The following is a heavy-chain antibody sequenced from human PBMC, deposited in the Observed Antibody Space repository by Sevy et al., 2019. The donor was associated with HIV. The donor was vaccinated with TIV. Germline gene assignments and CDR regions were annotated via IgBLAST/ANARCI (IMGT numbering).Heavy chain of an antibody. J-gene: IGHJ4*02. Sequence: GGSLRLSCAASGFTFSSYAMHWVRQAPGKGLEWVAVISYDGSNKYYADSVKGRFTISRDNSKNTLYLQMNSLRAEDTAVYYCARDMDSSGWYEAFDYWGQGTLVTVSS. V-gene: IGHV3-30-3*01. CDR2: ISYDGSNK. D-gene: IGHD6-19*01. CDR3: ARDMDSSGWYEAFDY. CDR1: GFTFSSYA.